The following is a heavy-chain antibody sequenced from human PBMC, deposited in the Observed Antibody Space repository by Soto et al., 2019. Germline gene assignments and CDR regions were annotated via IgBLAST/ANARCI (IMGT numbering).Heavy chain of an antibody. CDR2: MNPNSGNT. V-gene: IGHV1-8*01. J-gene: IGHJ4*02. Sequence: QVQLVQSGAEVKKPGASVKVSCKASGYTFSNYDINWVRQATGQGLEWMGWMNPNSGNTGYAQKFQGIVSMTRNNSISTAYMELSILSSDDTAVYYSGRCRMEDYWGQGTLVTVSS. D-gene: IGHD1-1*01. CDR3: GRCRMEDY. CDR1: GYTFSNYD.